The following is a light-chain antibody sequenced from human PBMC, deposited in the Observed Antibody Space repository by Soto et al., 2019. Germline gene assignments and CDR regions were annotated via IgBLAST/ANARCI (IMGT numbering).Light chain of an antibody. CDR3: QQHTISMYT. Sequence: EIVMTQSPATLSVYPGERATLSCRASQSVSSNLAWYQQKPGQAPRLLIYGASTRATGIAARFSGSGSETEFTLTISSLQSEDFAVYYCQQHTISMYTFGQGTKLEIK. J-gene: IGKJ2*01. V-gene: IGKV3-15*01. CDR2: GAS. CDR1: QSVSSN.